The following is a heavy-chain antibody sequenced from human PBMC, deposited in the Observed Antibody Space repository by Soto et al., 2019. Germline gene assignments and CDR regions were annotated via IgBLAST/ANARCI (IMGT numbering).Heavy chain of an antibody. D-gene: IGHD6-19*01. V-gene: IGHV3-11*05. Sequence: PGGSLRLSCAASGFTFSDYYMIWIRQAPGKGLKWVSYISSSSSYTNYADSVKGRFTISRDNAKNSLCLQMNSLRADDTAVYYCARVRALAADGMDVWGQGTTVTVSS. CDR3: ARVRALAADGMDV. CDR2: ISSSSSYT. CDR1: GFTFSDYY. J-gene: IGHJ6*02.